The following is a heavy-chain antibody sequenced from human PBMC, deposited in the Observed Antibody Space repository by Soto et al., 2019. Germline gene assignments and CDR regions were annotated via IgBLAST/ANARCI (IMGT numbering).Heavy chain of an antibody. CDR3: ARAGSGYFDY. CDR1: GFTFSSYA. Sequence: PGGSLRLSCAASGFTFSSYAMHWVRQAPGKGLEYVSAISSNGGSTYYANSVKGRFTISRDNSKNTLYLQMGSLRAEDMAVYYCARAGSGYFDYWGQGTLVTVSS. V-gene: IGHV3-64*01. D-gene: IGHD3-3*01. J-gene: IGHJ4*02. CDR2: ISSNGGST.